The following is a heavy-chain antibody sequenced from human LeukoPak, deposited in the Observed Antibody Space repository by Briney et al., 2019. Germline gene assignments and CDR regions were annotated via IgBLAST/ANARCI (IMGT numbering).Heavy chain of an antibody. J-gene: IGHJ4*02. CDR2: INPNNSAT. CDR3: ARAAASRPFDY. Sequence: ASVKVSCKASGYTFTGYYMHWVRQAPGQGLEWMGWINPNNSATDYAQKFQGRVTMTRDTSISTVYMELSRLRSDDTVVYHCARAAASRPFDYWGQGTLVTVSS. D-gene: IGHD6-6*01. CDR1: GYTFTGYY. V-gene: IGHV1-2*02.